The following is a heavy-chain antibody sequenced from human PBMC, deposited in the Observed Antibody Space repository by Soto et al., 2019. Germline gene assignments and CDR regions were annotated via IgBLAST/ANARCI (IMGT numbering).Heavy chain of an antibody. V-gene: IGHV3-11*01. CDR2: ISGSGRTR. J-gene: IGHJ5*02. Sequence: QVQLVESGGGLVKPGGSLRLSCAASGIVFSDYMIWVRQAPGKGLEWLSYISGSGRTRYSADSVKGRFTISRDNATNSLYLQMNNVRTEDTAVYYCARLPFPWGWFNPWGQGTLVTVSS. D-gene: IGHD3-16*01. CDR1: GIVFSDY. CDR3: ARLPFPWGWFNP.